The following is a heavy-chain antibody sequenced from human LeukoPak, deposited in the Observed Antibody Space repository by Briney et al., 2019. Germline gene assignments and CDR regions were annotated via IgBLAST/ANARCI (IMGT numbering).Heavy chain of an antibody. J-gene: IGHJ4*02. D-gene: IGHD6-13*01. Sequence: GESLKISCKGSGYTFTNYWIGWVRQMPGKGLEWMGIVYPGDSDTRYSPSFQGQVTVSADKSISTAYLQWSSLKASDTAMYYCARRIAAAGTWDYWGQGTLVTVSS. V-gene: IGHV5-51*01. CDR1: GYTFTNYW. CDR3: ARRIAAAGTWDY. CDR2: VYPGDSDT.